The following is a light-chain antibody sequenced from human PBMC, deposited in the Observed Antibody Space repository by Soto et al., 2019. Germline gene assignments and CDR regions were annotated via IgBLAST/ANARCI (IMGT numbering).Light chain of an antibody. J-gene: IGKJ4*01. CDR3: QQYNNWPSLT. V-gene: IGKV3-15*01. Sequence: EIVMTQSPATLSVSPGERATLSCRASQSVSSNLAWYQQKPGQAPRLLSYGASTRATGIPARFSGSGSGTEFTLTISSLQSEDFAVYYCQQYNNWPSLTFGGGTKVEIK. CDR2: GAS. CDR1: QSVSSN.